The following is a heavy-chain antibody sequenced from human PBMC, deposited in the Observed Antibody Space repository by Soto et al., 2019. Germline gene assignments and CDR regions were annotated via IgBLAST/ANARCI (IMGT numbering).Heavy chain of an antibody. CDR1: GFTFSIYE. D-gene: IGHD6-13*01. Sequence: SGGALRLSCAASGFTFSIYEMNWVRQSPGKGLEWVSYISISGSTIYYADSVKGRFTISRDNAKNSLYLQMNSLRAEEPAVYYCARAVGIAELWLDPWGQG. CDR3: ARAVGIAELWLDP. J-gene: IGHJ5*02. CDR2: ISISGSTI. V-gene: IGHV3-48*03.